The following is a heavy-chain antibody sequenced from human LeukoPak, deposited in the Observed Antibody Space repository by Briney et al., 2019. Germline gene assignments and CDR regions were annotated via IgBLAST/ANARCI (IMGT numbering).Heavy chain of an antibody. J-gene: IGHJ3*02. Sequence: GGSLRLSCAASGFTFSSYAMSWVRQAPGKGLEWVSAISGSGGSTYYADSVKGRFTISRDNSKNTLYLQMNSLRAEDTAVYYCAKDKGGYYDSSLSRGGFDIWGQGTMVTVSS. V-gene: IGHV3-23*01. CDR2: ISGSGGST. CDR1: GFTFSSYA. CDR3: AKDKGGYYDSSLSRGGFDI. D-gene: IGHD3-22*01.